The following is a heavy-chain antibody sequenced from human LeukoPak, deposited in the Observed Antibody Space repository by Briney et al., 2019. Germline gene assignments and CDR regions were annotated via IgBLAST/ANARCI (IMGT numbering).Heavy chain of an antibody. CDR2: IYYSGST. CDR3: ARGDYGDYVVYYYYYMDV. D-gene: IGHD4-17*01. J-gene: IGHJ6*03. V-gene: IGHV4-61*01. CDR1: GYSISSGYY. Sequence: SETLSLTCTVSGYSISSGYYWGWIRQPPGKGLEWIGYIYYSGSTNYNPSLKSRVTISVDTSKNQFSLKLSSVTAADTAVYYCARGDYGDYVVYYYYYMDVWGKGTTVTVSS.